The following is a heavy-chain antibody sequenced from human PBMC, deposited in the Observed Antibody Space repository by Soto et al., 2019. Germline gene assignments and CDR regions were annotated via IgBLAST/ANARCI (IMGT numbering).Heavy chain of an antibody. D-gene: IGHD2-8*01. Sequence: GGSRIVACASSELTFSSEHAMPCVRPDPGKGLEWLAVILYDGASKCKTDSVEGRFTISRDNSKNRLYLQMSSLRATDTAVYQGASERTNGWFPFDYWAEGNLVTVS. CDR1: ELTFSSEHA. CDR2: ILYDGASK. CDR3: ASERTNGWFPFDY. V-gene: IGHV3-30*04. J-gene: IGHJ4*02.